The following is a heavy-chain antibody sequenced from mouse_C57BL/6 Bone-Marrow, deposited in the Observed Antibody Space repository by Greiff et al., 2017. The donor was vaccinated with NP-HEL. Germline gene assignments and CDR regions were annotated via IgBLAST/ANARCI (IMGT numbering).Heavy chain of an antibody. Sequence: VQLQQPGAELVKPGASVKLSCKASGYTFTSYWMQWVKQRPGQGLEWIGEIDPSDSYTNYNQKFKGKATLTVDTSSSTAYMQLSSLTSEDSAVYYCARDYGSSHDFDYWGQGTTLTVSS. CDR1: GYTFTSYW. CDR2: IDPSDSYT. CDR3: ARDYGSSHDFDY. D-gene: IGHD1-1*01. J-gene: IGHJ2*01. V-gene: IGHV1-50*01.